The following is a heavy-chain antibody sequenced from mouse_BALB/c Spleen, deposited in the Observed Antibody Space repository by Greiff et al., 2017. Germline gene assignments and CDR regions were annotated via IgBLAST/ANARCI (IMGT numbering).Heavy chain of an antibody. D-gene: IGHD2-5*01. CDR3: AREDSRFAY. Sequence: VQLKQSGPGLVKPSQSLSLTCSVTGYSITSGYYWNWIRQFPGNKLEWMGYISYDGSNNYNPSLKNRISITRDTSKNQFFLKLNSVTTEDTATYYCAREDSRFAYWGQGTLVTVSA. CDR2: ISYDGSN. CDR1: GYSITSGYY. V-gene: IGHV3-6*02. J-gene: IGHJ3*01.